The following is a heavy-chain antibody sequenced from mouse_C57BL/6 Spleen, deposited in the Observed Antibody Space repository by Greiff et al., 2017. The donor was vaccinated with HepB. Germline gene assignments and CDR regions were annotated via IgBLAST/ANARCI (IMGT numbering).Heavy chain of an antibody. CDR1: GFTFTDYY. Sequence: EVMLVESGGGLVQPGGSLSLSCAASGFTFTDYYMSWVRQPPGKALEWLGFIRNKANGYTTEYSASVKGRFTISRDNSQSILYLQMNALRAEDSATYYCASPLYGSSSYAMDYWGQGTSVTVSS. D-gene: IGHD1-1*01. CDR2: IRNKANGYTT. CDR3: ASPLYGSSSYAMDY. J-gene: IGHJ4*01. V-gene: IGHV7-3*01.